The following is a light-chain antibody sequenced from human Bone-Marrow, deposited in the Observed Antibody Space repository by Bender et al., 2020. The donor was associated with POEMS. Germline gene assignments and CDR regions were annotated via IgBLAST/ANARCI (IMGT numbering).Light chain of an antibody. V-gene: IGLV2-23*01. Sequence: QSALTQPPSASGSPGQSITISCIGTSSDVGGYDLVSWYQQHPAKAPKLIIYEATKRPSGVSSRFSGSKSGNTASVTISGLQAEDEADYYCSSYAGSTTFYVFGGGTKLTVL. CDR2: EAT. CDR1: SSDVGGYDL. J-gene: IGLJ3*02. CDR3: SSYAGSTTFYV.